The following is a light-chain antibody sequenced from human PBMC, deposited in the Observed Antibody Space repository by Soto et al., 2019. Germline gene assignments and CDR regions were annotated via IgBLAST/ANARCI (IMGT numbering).Light chain of an antibody. CDR1: QSVSSN. CDR3: QQYNNWPRT. Sequence: EIVMTQSPATLSVSPGERATLSCRASQSVSSNLAWYQQKPGQAPRLLIYAASTRATGIPARFSGSGSGTEFTLTISSLQSEDFEVYYCQQYNNWPRTFGQGTMVEIK. CDR2: AAS. J-gene: IGKJ1*01. V-gene: IGKV3-15*01.